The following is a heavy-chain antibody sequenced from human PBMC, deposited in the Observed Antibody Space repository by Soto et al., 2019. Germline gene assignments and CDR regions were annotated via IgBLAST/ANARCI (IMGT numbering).Heavy chain of an antibody. CDR3: GRGLKTVTTYYYYYYYMDV. CDR2: INHSGST. D-gene: IGHD4-4*01. J-gene: IGHJ6*03. CDR1: GGSFSGYY. Sequence: PSETLCLTCAVYGGSFSGYYWRWIRQPPGKGLEWIGEINHSGSTNYNPSLKSRVTISVDTSKNQFSLKLSSVTAADTAVYYCGRGLKTVTTYYYYYYYMDVWGKGTTVTVSS. V-gene: IGHV4-34*01.